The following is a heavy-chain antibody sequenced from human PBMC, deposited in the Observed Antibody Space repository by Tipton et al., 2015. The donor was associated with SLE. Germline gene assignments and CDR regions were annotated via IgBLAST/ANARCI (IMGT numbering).Heavy chain of an antibody. V-gene: IGHV4-59*11. D-gene: IGHD2-15*01. Sequence: LRLSCTVSGGSISSHYWSWIRQPPGKGLEWIGYIYYSGSTLYNPSLKSRLTLSLDTSEKQFSLKLSSVTAADTAVYYCARGSRDSIYYYYYMDVWGKGTTVTVSS. CDR3: ARGSRDSIYYYYYMDV. CDR2: IYYSGST. J-gene: IGHJ6*03. CDR1: GGSISSHY.